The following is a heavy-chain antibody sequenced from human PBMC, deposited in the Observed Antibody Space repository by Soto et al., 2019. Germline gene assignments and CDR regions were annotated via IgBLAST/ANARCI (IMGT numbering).Heavy chain of an antibody. CDR2: IYYSGST. CDR3: ARDHRGSSWPHYYYYGMDV. CDR1: GGSISSGGYY. V-gene: IGHV4-31*03. J-gene: IGHJ6*04. Sequence: PSETLSLTCTVSGGSISSGGYYWSWIRQHPGKGLEWIGYIYYSGSTYYNPSLKSRVTISVDTSKNQFSLKLSSVTAADTAVYYCARDHRGSSWPHYYYYGMDVWGKGTTVTVSS. D-gene: IGHD6-13*01.